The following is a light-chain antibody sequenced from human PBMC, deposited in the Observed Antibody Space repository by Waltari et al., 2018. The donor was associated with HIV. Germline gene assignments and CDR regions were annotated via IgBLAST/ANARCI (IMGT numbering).Light chain of an antibody. CDR2: WAS. V-gene: IGKV4-1*01. CDR1: QSVFNTPNNKYY. J-gene: IGKJ1*01. Sequence: DIVMTQSPDSLAVSLGERATINCKSSQSVFNTPNNKYYLAWYQQKPGQPPQLLIYWASTRESVVPDRFSGRGSETDFTLTISSLQAEDVAVYYCQQYYSTPRTFGQGTKVEIK. CDR3: QQYYSTPRT.